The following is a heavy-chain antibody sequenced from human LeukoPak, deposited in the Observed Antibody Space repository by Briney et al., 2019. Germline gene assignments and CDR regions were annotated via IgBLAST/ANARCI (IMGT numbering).Heavy chain of an antibody. CDR1: GFTFSSYA. Sequence: GSLRLSCAASGFTFSSYAMSWVRQAPGKGLEWVSAISGSGGSTYYADSVKGRFTISRDNSKNTLYLQMNSLRAEDTAVYYCAKDNRSSWYIRYYYYYMDVWGKGTTVTVSS. V-gene: IGHV3-23*01. CDR2: ISGSGGST. J-gene: IGHJ6*03. D-gene: IGHD6-13*01. CDR3: AKDNRSSWYIRYYYYYMDV.